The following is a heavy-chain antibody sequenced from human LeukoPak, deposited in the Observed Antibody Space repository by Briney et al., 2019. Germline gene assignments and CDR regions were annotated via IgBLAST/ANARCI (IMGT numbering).Heavy chain of an antibody. CDR1: GFTLSGAA. D-gene: IGHD3-16*02. V-gene: IGHV3-23*01. CDR2: ITRPGSST. J-gene: IGHJ4*02. Sequence: PGGSLRLSCSASGFTLSGAASTWVRQAPGKGLEWVSTITRPGSSTYYADSVKGRFTISRDNSKNALYLQMNSLRAEDTAVYYCANGDYVWGSYRYTGDYWGQGTLVTVSS. CDR3: ANGDYVWGSYRYTGDY.